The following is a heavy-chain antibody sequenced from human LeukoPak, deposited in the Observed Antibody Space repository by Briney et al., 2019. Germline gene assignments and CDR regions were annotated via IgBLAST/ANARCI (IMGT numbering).Heavy chain of an antibody. CDR1: GGSFSGYY. V-gene: IGHV4-34*01. Sequence: SETLSLTCSVYGGSFSGYYWSWIRQPPGKGLEWIGEINHSGSTNYNPSLKSRVTISVDTSKNQFSLKLSSVTAADTAVYYCARLGKTDDGSGSYWDYWGQGTLVTVSS. CDR2: INHSGST. CDR3: ARLGKTDDGSGSYWDY. D-gene: IGHD3-10*01. J-gene: IGHJ4*02.